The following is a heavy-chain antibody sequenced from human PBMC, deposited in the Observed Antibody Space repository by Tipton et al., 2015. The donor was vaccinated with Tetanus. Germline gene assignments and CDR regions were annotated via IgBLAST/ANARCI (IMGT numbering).Heavy chain of an antibody. Sequence: SLRLSCAAPRFTFSSYGLHWVRQAPGKGLEWVAVISYDGNSEYYADSVKGRFTISRDNSKNTLSLQMNSLRAEDTAVYYCAKDRGLYNWSSFDYWGQGTLVTVSS. J-gene: IGHJ4*02. D-gene: IGHD1-26*01. CDR3: AKDRGLYNWSSFDY. V-gene: IGHV3-30*18. CDR2: ISYDGNSE. CDR1: RFTFSSYG.